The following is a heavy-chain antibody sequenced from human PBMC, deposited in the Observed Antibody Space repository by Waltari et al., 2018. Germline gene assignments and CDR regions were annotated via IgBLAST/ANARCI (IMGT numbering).Heavy chain of an antibody. CDR2: ISYNERNI. CDR3: ARDYCDRTNCHGMDV. V-gene: IGHV3-30*04. CDR1: EFTFSSYA. Sequence: QVQLVESGGGVVQPGRSLRLSCAASEFTFSSYAMHWVRQAPGKGLDWVAVISYNERNIYYVDSVKGRFTISRDNSQKMLYLQMNSLRAEDTAVYYCARDYCDRTNCHGMDVWGRGTTVTVSS. D-gene: IGHD3-22*01. J-gene: IGHJ6*02.